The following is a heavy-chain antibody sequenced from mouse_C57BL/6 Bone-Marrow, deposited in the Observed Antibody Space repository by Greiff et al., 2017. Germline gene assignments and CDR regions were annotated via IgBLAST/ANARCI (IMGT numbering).Heavy chain of an antibody. CDR3: ARPFAY. J-gene: IGHJ3*01. V-gene: IGHV1-69*01. CDR2: IDPSDSYT. CDR1: GYTFTSYW. Sequence: QVQLQQPGAELVLPGASVKLSCKASGYTFTSYWMHWVKQRPGQGLEWIGEIDPSDSYTNYNQKFKGKSTLTGDKSSSTAYMQLSSVTSEVSAVYYCARPFAYWGQGTLVTVSA.